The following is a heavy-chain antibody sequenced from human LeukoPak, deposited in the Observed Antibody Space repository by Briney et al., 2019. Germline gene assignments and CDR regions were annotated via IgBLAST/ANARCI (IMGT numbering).Heavy chain of an antibody. CDR2: INGDGTST. Sequence: PGGSLRLSCAASGFTFSSYWMHWVRQAPGKGLVRVSRINGDGTSTTYADSVKGRFTIFRDNAKNTLSLQMNSLRAEDTAVYYCARDSHGYPLDYWGQGTLVTVSS. CDR3: ARDSHGYPLDY. D-gene: IGHD5-18*01. CDR1: GFTFSSYW. J-gene: IGHJ4*02. V-gene: IGHV3-74*01.